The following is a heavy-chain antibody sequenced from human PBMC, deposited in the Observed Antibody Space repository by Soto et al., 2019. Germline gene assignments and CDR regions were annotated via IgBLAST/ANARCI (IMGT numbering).Heavy chain of an antibody. CDR3: ARGSSSSWYYYYYGMDV. V-gene: IGHV3-33*01. D-gene: IGHD6-13*01. J-gene: IGHJ6*02. CDR1: GFTFSSYG. CDR2: IWYDGSNK. Sequence: GGSLRLSCAASGFTFSSYGMHWVRQAPGKGLEWVAVIWYDGSNKYYAGSVKGRFTISRDNSKNTLYLQMNSLRAEDTAVYYCARGSSSSWYYYYYGMDVWGQGTTVTVSS.